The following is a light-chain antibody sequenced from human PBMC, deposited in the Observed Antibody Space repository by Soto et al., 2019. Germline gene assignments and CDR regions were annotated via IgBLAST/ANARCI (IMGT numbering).Light chain of an antibody. CDR1: SSNLGAGYD. Sequence: QLVLTQPPSVSGTPGQRVSISCTGTSSNLGAGYDVHWYQQLPGAAPRLLIFGNNVRPSGVPDRFSGSKSGTSASLAITGLQAEDEAIYHCQSYHGSLATSIFGAGTKLTVL. CDR3: QSYHGSLATSI. V-gene: IGLV1-40*01. CDR2: GNN. J-gene: IGLJ2*01.